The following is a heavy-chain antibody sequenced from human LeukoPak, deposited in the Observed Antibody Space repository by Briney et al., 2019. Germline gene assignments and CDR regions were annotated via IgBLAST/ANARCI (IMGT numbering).Heavy chain of an antibody. CDR2: IYYSGST. CDR1: GGSISSYY. Sequence: PSETLSLTCTVSGGSISSYYWSWLRQPPGKGLEWIGYIYYSGSTNYNPSLKSRVSISVDTSKNQFSLELSSVTAADTAVYYCARERGLNNWFDPWGQGTLVTVSS. CDR3: ARERGLNNWFDP. J-gene: IGHJ5*02. V-gene: IGHV4-59*01.